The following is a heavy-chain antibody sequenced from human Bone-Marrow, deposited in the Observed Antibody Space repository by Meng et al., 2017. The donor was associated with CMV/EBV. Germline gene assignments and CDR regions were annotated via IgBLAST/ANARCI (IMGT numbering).Heavy chain of an antibody. CDR1: GGSISSYY. CDR3: ARGPEGRGYFDWSGRFDP. CDR2: IYYSWST. V-gene: IGHV4-59*01. J-gene: IGHJ5*02. D-gene: IGHD3-9*01. Sequence: GSLRLSCTVSGGSISSYYWSWIRQPPGKGLEWIGYIYYSWSTNYNPSLKSRVTISVDTSKNQFSLKLSSVTAADTAVYYCARGPEGRGYFDWSGRFDPWGQGPLVTFYS.